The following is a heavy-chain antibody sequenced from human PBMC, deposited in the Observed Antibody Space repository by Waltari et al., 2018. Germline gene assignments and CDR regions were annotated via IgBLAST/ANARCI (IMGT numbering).Heavy chain of an antibody. CDR1: GYSFTRHW. V-gene: IGHV5-10-1*01. J-gene: IGHJ4*02. CDR3: VRHRTTYPLEIDY. Sequence: EVQLVQSGAEVKKPDESLRISCEGSGYSFTRHWISRVRQMPGKGLEWVGRIDPSDSFRNYGLAFEGHVTISVDQSLRTAYLQWDSLKASDTAIYYCVRHRTTYPLEIDYWGQGTLVTVSS. CDR2: IDPSDSFR. D-gene: IGHD2-2*01.